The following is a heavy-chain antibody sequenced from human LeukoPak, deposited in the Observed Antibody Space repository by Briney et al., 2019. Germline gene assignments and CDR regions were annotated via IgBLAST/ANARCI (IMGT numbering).Heavy chain of an antibody. CDR3: TIDLMTGFSSGWHFGY. D-gene: IGHD6-19*01. CDR2: ISSSSSSI. Sequence: GGSLRLSCAASGFTFSSYNMNWVRQAPGKGLEWVSYISSSSSSIYYADSVKGRFTISRDNAKNSLYLHMNSLRAEDTAVYYCTIDLMTGFSSGWHFGYWGQGTLVTVSS. V-gene: IGHV3-48*01. J-gene: IGHJ4*02. CDR1: GFTFSSYN.